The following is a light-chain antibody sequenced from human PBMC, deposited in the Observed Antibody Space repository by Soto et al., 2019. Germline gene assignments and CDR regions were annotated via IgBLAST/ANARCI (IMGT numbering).Light chain of an antibody. CDR3: LLSYSNSHVV. V-gene: IGLV7-46*01. CDR2: ATD. Sequence: QTVVTQEPSLTVSPGGTVTLTCACSTGPVTNGHHPYWLQQKPGQAPRTLIYATDNKYSWTPDRFSGSLLGGKAALTLSGAQPEDEAEYFCLLSYSNSHVVFGGGTKLTVL. CDR1: TGPVTNGHH. J-gene: IGLJ3*02.